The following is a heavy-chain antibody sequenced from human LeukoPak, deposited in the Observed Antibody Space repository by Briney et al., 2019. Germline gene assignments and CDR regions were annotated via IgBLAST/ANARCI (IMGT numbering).Heavy chain of an antibody. CDR3: ARDPMVRGVSDAFDI. CDR2: INSDGSST. Sequence: GGSLRLSYAASGFTFSSYWMHWVRQAPGKGLVWVSRINSDGSSTSYADSVKGRFTISRDSSKNTLYLQMNSLRADDTAVYYCARDPMVRGVSDAFDIWGQGTMVIVSS. D-gene: IGHD3-10*01. V-gene: IGHV3-74*01. CDR1: GFTFSSYW. J-gene: IGHJ3*02.